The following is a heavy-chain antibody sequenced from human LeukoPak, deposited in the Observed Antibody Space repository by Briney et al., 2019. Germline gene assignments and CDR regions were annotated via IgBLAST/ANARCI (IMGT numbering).Heavy chain of an antibody. CDR1: GFTFSSYW. CDR3: AKDIRGSTSWYGLDY. J-gene: IGHJ4*02. D-gene: IGHD6-13*01. CDR2: IKQDGSEE. Sequence: GGSLRLSCAASGFTFSSYWMSWVRQAPGKGLEWVANIKQDGSEEYYVDSVKGRFTISRDNSKNSLYLQMNSLRAEDTALYSCAKDIRGSTSWYGLDYWGQGTLVTVSS. V-gene: IGHV3-7*03.